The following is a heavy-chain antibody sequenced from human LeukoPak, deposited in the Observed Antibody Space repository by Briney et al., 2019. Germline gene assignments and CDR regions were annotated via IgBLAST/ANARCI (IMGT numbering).Heavy chain of an antibody. V-gene: IGHV1-18*01. CDR2: ISAYNGNT. J-gene: IGHJ6*02. CDR3: ASLYCGGDCFGPLGARYYYYYGMDV. CDR1: GYTFTSYG. Sequence: VASVKVSCKASGYTFTSYGISWVRQAPGQGLEWMGWISAYNGNTNYAQKLQGRVTMTTDTSTSTAYMELRSLRSDDTAVYYCASLYCGGDCFGPLGARYYYYYGMDVWGQGTTVTVSS. D-gene: IGHD2-21*02.